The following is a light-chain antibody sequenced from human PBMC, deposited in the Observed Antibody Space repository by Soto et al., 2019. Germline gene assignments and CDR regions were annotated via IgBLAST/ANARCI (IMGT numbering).Light chain of an antibody. V-gene: IGLV4-69*01. CDR3: QTWGTGMV. J-gene: IGLJ2*01. CDR2: LNSDGSH. CDR1: SGHSSYA. Sequence: QPVLTQSPSASASLGASVKLTCTLSSGHSSYAIAWHQQQPEKGPRYLMKLNSDGSHSKGDGIPDRFSGSSPGAERYLTISSLQSEDEADYYCQTWGTGMVFGGGTKLTVL.